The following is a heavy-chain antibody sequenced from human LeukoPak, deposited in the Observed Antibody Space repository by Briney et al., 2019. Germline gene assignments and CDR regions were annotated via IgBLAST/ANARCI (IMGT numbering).Heavy chain of an antibody. CDR2: INPNSGGT. Sequence: ASVKVSCKASGYTFTGYYMHWGRQAPGQGLEWMGWINPNSGGTNYAQKFQGRVTMTRDTSISTAYMELSRLGSDDTAVYYCAREVLYYYYGMDVWGQGTTVTVSS. D-gene: IGHD2/OR15-2a*01. CDR3: AREVLYYYYGMDV. CDR1: GYTFTGYY. J-gene: IGHJ6*02. V-gene: IGHV1-2*02.